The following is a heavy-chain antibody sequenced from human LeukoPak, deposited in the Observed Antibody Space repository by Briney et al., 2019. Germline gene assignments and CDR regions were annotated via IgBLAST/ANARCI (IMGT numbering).Heavy chain of an antibody. J-gene: IGHJ4*02. V-gene: IGHV3-30*04. Sequence: LRLSCAASGFTFSSYAMHWVRQAPGKGLEWVAVISYDGSNKYYADSVKGRFTISRDNSKNTLYLQMNSLRAEDTAVYYCAREAGYSSSLDYWGQGTLVTVSS. CDR1: GFTFSSYA. CDR2: ISYDGSNK. D-gene: IGHD6-13*01. CDR3: AREAGYSSSLDY.